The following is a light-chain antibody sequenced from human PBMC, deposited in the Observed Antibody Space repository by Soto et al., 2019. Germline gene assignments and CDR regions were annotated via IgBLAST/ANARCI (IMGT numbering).Light chain of an antibody. Sequence: QSALTEPAAVSVCPGQSITISCTGTSSDVGAYKYVSWYQQHPGKAPKLIIYSVSNRPSGVSNRFSGSKSGNTAFLTISGLQPEDEADYYCSSFTVTTTLAVFGTGTKVNVL. V-gene: IGLV2-14*03. CDR3: SSFTVTTTLAV. CDR2: SVS. CDR1: SSDVGAYKY. J-gene: IGLJ1*01.